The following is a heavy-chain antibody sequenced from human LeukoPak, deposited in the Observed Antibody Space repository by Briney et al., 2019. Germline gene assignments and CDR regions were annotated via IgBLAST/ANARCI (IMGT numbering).Heavy chain of an antibody. J-gene: IGHJ4*02. CDR3: ARALSYSYGSMDF. CDR2: ISSGSKHI. V-gene: IGHV3-21*01. CDR1: GFTFSSYS. D-gene: IGHD5-18*01. Sequence: GGSLTLSCADSGFTFSSYSMNWVRQAPGKGLEWVSSISSGSKHIYNPDSLNARFTIPNDNAKNPLYLQINSLRAEDTAVYYCARALSYSYGSMDFWGQETLVIVSS.